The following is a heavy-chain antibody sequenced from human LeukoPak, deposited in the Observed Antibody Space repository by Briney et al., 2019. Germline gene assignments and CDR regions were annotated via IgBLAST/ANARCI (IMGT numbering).Heavy chain of an antibody. CDR2: IKQDGTEK. CDR3: ARGPTPSFYYGSGSYYSLDY. CDR1: GFSLSNYW. D-gene: IGHD3-10*01. J-gene: IGHJ4*02. Sequence: GGSLRLSCAVSGFSLSNYWMSWVRQAPGKGLEWVANIKQDGTEKYYVDSVKGRFTISRDNAKNSLYLQMNSLRAEDTAVYYCARGPTPSFYYGSGSYYSLDYWGQGTLVTVSS. V-gene: IGHV3-7*01.